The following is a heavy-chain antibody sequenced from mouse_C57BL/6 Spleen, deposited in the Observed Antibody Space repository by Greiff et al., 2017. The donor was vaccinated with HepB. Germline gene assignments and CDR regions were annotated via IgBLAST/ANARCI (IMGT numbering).Heavy chain of an antibody. CDR3: ARITTGFARYFDV. D-gene: IGHD1-1*01. CDR1: GYTFTDYY. CDR2: INPNNGGT. V-gene: IGHV1-26*01. J-gene: IGHJ1*03. Sequence: VQLQQSGPELVKPGASVKISCKASGYTFTDYYMNWVKQSHGKSLEWIGDINPNNGGTSYNQKFKGKATLTVDKSSSTAYMELRSLTSEDSAVYYCARITTGFARYFDVWGTGTTVTVSS.